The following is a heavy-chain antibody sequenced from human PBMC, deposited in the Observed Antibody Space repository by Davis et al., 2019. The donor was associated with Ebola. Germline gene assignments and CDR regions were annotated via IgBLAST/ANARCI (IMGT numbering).Heavy chain of an antibody. CDR2: IYSSGST. D-gene: IGHD5-18*01. V-gene: IGHV4-39*01. Sequence: SETLSLTCTVSGGSISSSSYYWGWIRQPPGKGLEWIGSIYSSGSTYYNPSLESRVTISVDTSKNQLSLKLTSVTAADTAVYYCARPVSPGYSYGYYYYDMDVWGQGTTVIVSS. CDR3: ARPVSPGYSYGYYYYDMDV. CDR1: GGSISSSSYY. J-gene: IGHJ6*02.